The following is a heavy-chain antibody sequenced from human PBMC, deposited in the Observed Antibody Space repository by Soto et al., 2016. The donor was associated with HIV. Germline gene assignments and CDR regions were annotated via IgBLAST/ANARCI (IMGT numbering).Heavy chain of an antibody. CDR3: AKDVDYDSSGPVAFDI. D-gene: IGHD3-22*01. CDR1: GFTFSSYA. V-gene: IGHV3-23*01. J-gene: IGHJ3*02. Sequence: EVQLLESGGGLVQPGGSLRLSCAASGFTFSSYAMSWVRQAPGKGLEWVSAISGSGGSTYYADSVKGRFTISRDNSKNTLYLQMNSLRAEDTAVYYCAKDVDYDSSGPVAFDIWGQGTMVTVSS. CDR2: ISGSGGST.